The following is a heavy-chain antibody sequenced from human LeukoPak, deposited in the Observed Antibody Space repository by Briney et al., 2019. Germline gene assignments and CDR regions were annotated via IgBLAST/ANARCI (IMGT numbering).Heavy chain of an antibody. D-gene: IGHD4-17*01. CDR1: GFTFSNYA. J-gene: IGHJ6*03. CDR2: ISGSGGST. V-gene: IGHV3-23*01. CDR3: AKVGPMTSVTRVFRSRTYYYYYMDV. Sequence: GGSLRLSCGASGFTFSNYAMSWVRQAPGKGLERVSSISGSGGSTYYADSAKGRFTISRDNSKNTLYLQMNSLRAEDTAVYYCAKVGPMTSVTRVFRSRTYYYYYMDVWGKGTTVTVSS.